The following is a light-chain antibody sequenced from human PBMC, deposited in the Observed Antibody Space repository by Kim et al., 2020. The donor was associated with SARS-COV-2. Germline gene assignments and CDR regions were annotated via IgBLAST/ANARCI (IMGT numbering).Light chain of an antibody. CDR3: QQYHTHST. J-gene: IGKJ1*01. CDR1: KYVQNW. V-gene: IGKV1-5*03. Sequence: ASVGDTVTFTCRASKYVQNWLAWYQQKPGQVPKLLIDKSSQLHSGVPARFRGSGSGTEFTLTITSLQPTDFATYYCQQYHTHSTFGQGTKVDIK. CDR2: KSS.